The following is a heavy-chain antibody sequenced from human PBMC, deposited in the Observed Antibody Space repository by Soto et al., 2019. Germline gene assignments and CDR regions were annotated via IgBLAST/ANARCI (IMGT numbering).Heavy chain of an antibody. CDR3: ARIIRYSSPLGLWLDP. Sequence: SVKVSCKASGYIFTDYYIHWVRQAPGQGLEWMGWINPNSGGTNYAQKFQGRVTMTRDTSISTAYMELNRLTSDDTAVFYCARIIRYSSPLGLWLDPWGQGTLVTVSS. CDR2: INPNSGGT. J-gene: IGHJ5*02. V-gene: IGHV1-2*02. CDR1: GYIFTDYY. D-gene: IGHD6-19*01.